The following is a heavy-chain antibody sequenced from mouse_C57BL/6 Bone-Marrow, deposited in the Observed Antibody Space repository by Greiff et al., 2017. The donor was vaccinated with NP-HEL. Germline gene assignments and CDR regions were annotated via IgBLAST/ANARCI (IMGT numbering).Heavy chain of an antibody. CDR2: IYPGSGST. Sequence: QVQLKQPGAELVKPGASVKMSCKASGYTFTSYWITWVKQRPGQGLEWIGDIYPGSGSTNYNEKFKSKATLTVDTSSSTAYMQLSSLTSEDSAVYYCATSYYYGTPYGGAMDYWGQGTSVTVSS. D-gene: IGHD1-1*01. CDR1: GYTFTSYW. CDR3: ATSYYYGTPYGGAMDY. V-gene: IGHV1-55*01. J-gene: IGHJ4*01.